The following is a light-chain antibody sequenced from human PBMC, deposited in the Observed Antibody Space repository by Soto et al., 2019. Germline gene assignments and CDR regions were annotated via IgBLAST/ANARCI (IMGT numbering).Light chain of an antibody. Sequence: EIVLTQSPGTLSLSPGERATLSCRAIQSVSSSYFAWYQQRFGQAPRLLIYGASSRATGIPDRFSGSGSGTDFTLTISRLEPEDFAVYYCQQYGSSSWTFGQGTRWIS. V-gene: IGKV3-20*01. CDR1: QSVSSSY. CDR3: QQYGSSSWT. J-gene: IGKJ1*01. CDR2: GAS.